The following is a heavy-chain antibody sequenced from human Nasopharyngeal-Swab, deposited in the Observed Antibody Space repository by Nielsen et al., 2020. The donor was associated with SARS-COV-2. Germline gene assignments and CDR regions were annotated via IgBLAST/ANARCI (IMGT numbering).Heavy chain of an antibody. CDR1: GFTFDDYA. V-gene: IGHV3-9*01. CDR3: ARGTADYSNPSFDY. CDR2: INWNSGLK. J-gene: IGHJ4*02. D-gene: IGHD4-11*01. Sequence: LKISCAASGFTFDDYAMYWVRQRPGEGLEWVSGINWNSGLKGYADPVKGRLTISRDNARNSLYLLMNSLRSEDTALYYCARGTADYSNPSFDYWGQGTLVTVPS.